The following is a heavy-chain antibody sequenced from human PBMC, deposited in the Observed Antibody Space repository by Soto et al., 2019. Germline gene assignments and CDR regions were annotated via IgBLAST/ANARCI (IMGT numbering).Heavy chain of an antibody. V-gene: IGHV3-21*01. D-gene: IGHD6-19*01. CDR2: ISGFSTYI. J-gene: IGHJ4*02. Sequence: GGSLRLSCAASGFTFSSYGMNWVRQAPGKGLEWVSSISGFSTYIYYADSLKGRFTISRDNAKNALYLQMNSLRAEDTAVYFCARGYSTGWYDPGYWGQGTLVTVSS. CDR3: ARGYSTGWYDPGY. CDR1: GFTFSSYG.